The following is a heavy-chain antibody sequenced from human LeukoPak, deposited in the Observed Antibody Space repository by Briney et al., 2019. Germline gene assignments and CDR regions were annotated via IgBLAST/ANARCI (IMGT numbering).Heavy chain of an antibody. D-gene: IGHD6-25*01. CDR2: IIPIFGTA. Sequence: GASVKVSCKASGYTFTSYGISWVRQAPGQGLEWMGGIIPIFGTANYAQKFQGRVTITADESTSTAYMELSSLRSEDTAVYYCARDLGYSSGHGAFDIWGQGTMVTVSS. J-gene: IGHJ3*02. CDR1: GYTFTSYG. V-gene: IGHV1-69*13. CDR3: ARDLGYSSGHGAFDI.